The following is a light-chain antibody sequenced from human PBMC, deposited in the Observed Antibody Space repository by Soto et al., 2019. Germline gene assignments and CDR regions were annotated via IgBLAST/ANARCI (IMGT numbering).Light chain of an antibody. J-gene: IGLJ1*01. CDR1: SSDVGPYNC. V-gene: IGLV2-14*01. CDR2: EVS. Sequence: QSALTQPASVSGSPGQSITISCTGTSSDVGPYNCVSWYQHHPGKAPKLIIYEVSNRPSGVSNRFSGSKSGNTASLTISGLQTEDEADYYCSSYKSSSTYVFGTGTKVTVL. CDR3: SSYKSSSTYV.